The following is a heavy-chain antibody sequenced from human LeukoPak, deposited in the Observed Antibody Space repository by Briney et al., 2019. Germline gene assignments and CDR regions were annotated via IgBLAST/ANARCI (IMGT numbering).Heavy chain of an antibody. D-gene: IGHD2/OR15-2a*01. CDR1: GFTFRTYG. CDR3: VKDLREENSIYTHLD. Sequence: GGSLRLSCAASGFTFRTYGIHWVRQAPGMGLEWVTFIRYDGRETYYAESVKGRFSISRDNSKNTAYLHMNSLRVEDTAVYYCVKDLREENSIYTHLDWGQGTLVTVSS. J-gene: IGHJ4*02. CDR2: IRYDGRET. V-gene: IGHV3-30*02.